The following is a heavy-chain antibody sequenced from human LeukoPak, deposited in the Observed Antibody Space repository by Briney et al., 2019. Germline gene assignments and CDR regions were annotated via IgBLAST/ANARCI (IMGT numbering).Heavy chain of an antibody. J-gene: IGHJ3*02. Sequence: PSETLSLTCTVSGGSISSYYWSWIWQPPGKGLEWTGYIYYSGSTNYNPSLKSRVTISVDTSKNQFSLKLSSVTAADTAVYYCARAPKGYYYDSSGYNAFDIWGQGTMVTVSS. CDR3: ARAPKGYYYDSSGYNAFDI. CDR1: GGSISSYY. V-gene: IGHV4-59*01. D-gene: IGHD3-22*01. CDR2: IYYSGST.